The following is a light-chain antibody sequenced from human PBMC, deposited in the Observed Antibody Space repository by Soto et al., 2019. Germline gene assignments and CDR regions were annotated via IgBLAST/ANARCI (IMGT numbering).Light chain of an antibody. V-gene: IGKV3-15*01. CDR1: QNVATN. Sequence: IVMTQSPSSLSLSPGDRATLSCRASQNVATNMAWYQQKPGQAPRLLIYGASIKATGVPPRFSGSGSGTDITLTIDSLQSEDFAVFYCHHFTTGLRTFGRGTRVEV. CDR3: HHFTTGLRT. CDR2: GAS. J-gene: IGKJ1*01.